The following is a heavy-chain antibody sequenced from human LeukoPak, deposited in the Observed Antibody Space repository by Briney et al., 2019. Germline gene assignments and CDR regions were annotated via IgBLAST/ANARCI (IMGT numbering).Heavy chain of an antibody. V-gene: IGHV3-7*01. Sequence: PGGSLRLSCAASGFTFRNYWMGWVRQAPGKGLEWVANTKPDGSAEYYADSVRGRFTTSRDNANNFLYLQMNSLRAEDTAVYYCARYGGLSTNFDYWGQGTLVTVSS. CDR1: GFTFRNYW. CDR3: ARYGGLSTNFDY. D-gene: IGHD5-12*01. J-gene: IGHJ4*02. CDR2: TKPDGSAE.